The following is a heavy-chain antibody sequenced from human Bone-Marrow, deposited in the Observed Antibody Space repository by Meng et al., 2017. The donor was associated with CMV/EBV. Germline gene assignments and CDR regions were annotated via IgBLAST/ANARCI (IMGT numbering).Heavy chain of an antibody. V-gene: IGHV3-21*01. CDR3: ARDYDFWSGNEYGMDV. D-gene: IGHD3-3*01. J-gene: IGHJ6*02. Sequence: GGSLRLSCAASGFTFSSYSMNWVRQAPGKGLEWVSSISSSSSYIYYADSVKGRFTISRDNAKNSLYLQMNSLRAEDTAVYYCARDYDFWSGNEYGMDVWGQGTTVTVSS. CDR1: GFTFSSYS. CDR2: ISSSSSYI.